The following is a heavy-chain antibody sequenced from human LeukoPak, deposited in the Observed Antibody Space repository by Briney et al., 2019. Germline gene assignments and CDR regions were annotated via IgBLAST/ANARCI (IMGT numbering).Heavy chain of an antibody. D-gene: IGHD1-26*01. CDR1: GFTFHEYA. V-gene: IGHV3-9*01. CDR2: ISWNSGYI. Sequence: GGSLRLSCAGSGFTFHEYAIHWVRQPPGKGLEWVSGISWNSGYIAYADSVKGRFTISRDNAKNSLYLQMNSLRAEDTALYYCAKASGWELPYYYFDYWGQGTLVTVSS. J-gene: IGHJ4*02. CDR3: AKASGWELPYYYFDY.